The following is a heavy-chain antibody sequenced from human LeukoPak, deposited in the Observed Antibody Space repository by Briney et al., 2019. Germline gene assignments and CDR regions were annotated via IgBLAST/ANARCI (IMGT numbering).Heavy chain of an antibody. V-gene: IGHV4-59*08. D-gene: IGHD3-22*01. J-gene: IGHJ4*02. CDR3: ARSNHYDPADY. CDR2: IYYSGST. CDR1: GGSISSYY. Sequence: SSETLSLTCTVSGGSISSYYWSWIRQPPGKGLEWIGYIYYSGSTNYNPSLKSRVTISVDTSKNQFSLKLSSVTAADTAVYYCARSNHYDPADYWGQGTLVTVSS.